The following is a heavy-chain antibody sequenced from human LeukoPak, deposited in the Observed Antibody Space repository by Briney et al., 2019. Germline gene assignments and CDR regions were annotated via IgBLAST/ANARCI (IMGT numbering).Heavy chain of an antibody. CDR1: GFTLSNYW. D-gene: IGHD3-9*01. V-gene: IGHV3-74*01. J-gene: IGHJ4*02. Sequence: GGSLRLSCAASGFTLSNYWMQWVRQAPGKGLVWVSRINSDGSSTSYADSVKGRFTISRDNSKNTLYLQMNSLRAEDTAVYYCAKAHDILTGYYPFDYWGQGTLVTVSS. CDR2: INSDGSST. CDR3: AKAHDILTGYYPFDY.